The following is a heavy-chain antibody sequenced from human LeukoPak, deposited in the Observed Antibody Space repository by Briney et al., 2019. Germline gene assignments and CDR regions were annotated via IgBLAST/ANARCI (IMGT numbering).Heavy chain of an antibody. Sequence: QPGGSLRLSCAASGFTFRSYAMSWVRQAPGKGLEWVSAISGSGGSTYYADSVKGRFTISRDNSKNTLYLQMNSLRAEDTAVYYCAKGPRGAVAGNLDYWGQGTLVTVSS. D-gene: IGHD6-19*01. V-gene: IGHV3-23*01. CDR2: ISGSGGST. J-gene: IGHJ4*02. CDR1: GFTFRSYA. CDR3: AKGPRGAVAGNLDY.